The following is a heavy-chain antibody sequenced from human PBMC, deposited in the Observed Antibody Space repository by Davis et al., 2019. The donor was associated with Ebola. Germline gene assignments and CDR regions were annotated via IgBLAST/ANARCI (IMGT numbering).Heavy chain of an antibody. CDR2: ISYDGSNK. J-gene: IGHJ4*02. Sequence: GESLKISCATSGFTFSGYGMHWVRQAPGKGLDWVAVISYDGSNKYYADSVKGRFTISRDNSKNTLYLQMNSLRGEDTAVYYCAKRSDYRSFDYWGQGTLVTVSS. CDR1: GFTFSGYG. D-gene: IGHD4-11*01. V-gene: IGHV3-30*18. CDR3: AKRSDYRSFDY.